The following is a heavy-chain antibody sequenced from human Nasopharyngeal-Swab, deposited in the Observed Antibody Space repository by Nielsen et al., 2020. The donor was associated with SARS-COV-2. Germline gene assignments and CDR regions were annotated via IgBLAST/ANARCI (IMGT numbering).Heavy chain of an antibody. V-gene: IGHV3-23*01. CDR1: GFTFSSYA. J-gene: IGHJ4*02. CDR2: ISGSGGST. D-gene: IGHD6-13*01. Sequence: GESLKISCAASGFTFSSYAMSWVRQAPGKGLEWVSAISGSGGSTYYADSVKGRFTISRDNSKNTLYLQMNSLRAEDTAVYYCAKDRYSWVAAAAPGVYFDFWGQGTLVTVSS. CDR3: AKDRYSWVAAAAPGVYFDF.